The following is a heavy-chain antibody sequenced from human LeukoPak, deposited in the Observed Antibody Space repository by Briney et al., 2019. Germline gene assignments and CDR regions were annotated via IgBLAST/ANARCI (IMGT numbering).Heavy chain of an antibody. Sequence: SETLSLTCTVSGGSISSYYWSWIRQPPGKGLEWIGYIHYSGSTNYNPSLKSRVTISVDTSKNQFSLKLSSVTAADTAAYYCARENTPYGSGIFDYWGQGTLVTVSS. CDR1: GGSISSYY. D-gene: IGHD3-10*01. CDR3: ARENTPYGSGIFDY. CDR2: IHYSGST. J-gene: IGHJ4*02. V-gene: IGHV4-59*01.